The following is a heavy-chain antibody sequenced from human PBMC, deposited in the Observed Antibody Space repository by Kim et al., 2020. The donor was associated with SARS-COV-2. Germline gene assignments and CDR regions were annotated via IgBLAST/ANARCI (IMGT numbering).Heavy chain of an antibody. Sequence: SETLSLTCTVSGGSISSYYWTWIRQPPGKGLEWIGYISYSGTTNYNPSLESRVTISVDTSKNQVSLKLSSVTAADAAIYYCARDAYYYNIWGQGTLVTVSS. CDR2: ISYSGTT. V-gene: IGHV4-59*01. J-gene: IGHJ4*02. CDR1: GGSISSYY. D-gene: IGHD3-10*01. CDR3: ARDAYYYNI.